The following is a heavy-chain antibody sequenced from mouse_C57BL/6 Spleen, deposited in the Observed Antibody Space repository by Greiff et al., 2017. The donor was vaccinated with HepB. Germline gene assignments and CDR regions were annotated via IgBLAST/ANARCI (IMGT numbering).Heavy chain of an antibody. CDR3: ARAFWDY. V-gene: IGHV1-43*01. CDR1: GYSFTGYY. CDR2: INPSTGGT. J-gene: IGHJ2*01. Sequence: EVQLQQSGPELVKPGASVKISCKASGYSFTGYYMHWVKQSPEKSLEWIGEINPSTGGTSYNQKFKGKATLTVDKSSSTADMQLKSLTSEDSAVYYCARAFWDYWGQGTTLTVSS.